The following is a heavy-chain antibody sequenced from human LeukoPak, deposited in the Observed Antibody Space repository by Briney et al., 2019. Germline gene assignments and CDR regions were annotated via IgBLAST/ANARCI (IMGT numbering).Heavy chain of an antibody. J-gene: IGHJ4*01. CDR3: AKEFYSSGWYWSFDY. V-gene: IGHV3-30*18. D-gene: IGHD6-19*01. CDR1: GFIFSSYG. Sequence: GGSLRLSCAASGFIFSSYGMHWVRQAPGKGLEWVAVISYDGSHKYYADSVKGRFTISRDNSKNTLYLQMNSLRAEDTAVYYCAKEFYSSGWYWSFDYWGQEPWSPSPQ. CDR2: ISYDGSHK.